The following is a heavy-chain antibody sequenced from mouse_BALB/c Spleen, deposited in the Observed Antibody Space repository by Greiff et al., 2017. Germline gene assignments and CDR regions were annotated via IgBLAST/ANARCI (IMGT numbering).Heavy chain of an antibody. D-gene: IGHD2-12*01. CDR3: TREPKAYRYGGFDY. CDR2: IDPGSGST. J-gene: IGHJ2*01. Sequence: LQQPGSELVRPGASGKLSCKASGYKLTSDWMYGVKQRHGQGLEWIGNIDPGSGSTNYDEKFKSKGTLTVDTSSSTAYVHLSSLPSEDSAGYYCTREPKAYRYGGFDYWGQGTTLTVSS. V-gene: IGHV1S22*01. CDR1: GYKLTSDW.